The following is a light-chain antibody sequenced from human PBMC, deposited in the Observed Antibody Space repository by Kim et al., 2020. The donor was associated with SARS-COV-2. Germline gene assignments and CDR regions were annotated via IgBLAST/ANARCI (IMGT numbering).Light chain of an antibody. Sequence: DIKMTQTPSSLSASVGDRVTITCRASQSISRYLNWYQQKPGKAPKLLIYAASSFPNGVPSRFSVSVSGTDFTLTISSLQVEDFSTYYCHHSYIPPFTFLPVTTVDL. CDR3: HHSYIPPFT. CDR2: AAS. V-gene: IGKV1-39*01. CDR1: QSISRY. J-gene: IGKJ3*01.